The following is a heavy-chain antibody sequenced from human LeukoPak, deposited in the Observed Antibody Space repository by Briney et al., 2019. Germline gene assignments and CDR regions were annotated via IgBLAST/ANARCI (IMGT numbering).Heavy chain of an antibody. D-gene: IGHD6-19*01. V-gene: IGHV3-23*01. Sequence: GGSLRLSCAASGFTFGSYWMTWVRQAPGKGLAWVSSIPGSSDNTYYADSVKGRFTISRDNSRSTLYLQMNSLSREDTALYYCARRGGSNGWGDFDIWGQGTMVTASS. CDR2: IPGSSDNT. J-gene: IGHJ3*02. CDR1: GFTFGSYW. CDR3: ARRGGSNGWGDFDI.